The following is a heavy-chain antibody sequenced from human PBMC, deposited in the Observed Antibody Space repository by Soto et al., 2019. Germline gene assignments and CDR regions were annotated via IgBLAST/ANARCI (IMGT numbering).Heavy chain of an antibody. D-gene: IGHD3-3*01. J-gene: IGHJ6*02. CDR1: GFTVSSKY. Sequence: GGSLRLSCAASGFTVSSKYMSWVRQAPGKGLEWVSLIQSGGPTYYADSVKGRFTISRDTSKNTLYLQMNSLRAEDTAVYYCARDIYDFWSDYYYGMDVWGQGTTVTVSS. CDR2: IQSGGPT. CDR3: ARDIYDFWSDYYYGMDV. V-gene: IGHV3-66*01.